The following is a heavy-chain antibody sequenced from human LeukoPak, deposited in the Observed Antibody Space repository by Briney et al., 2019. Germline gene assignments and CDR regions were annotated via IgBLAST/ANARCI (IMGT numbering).Heavy chain of an antibody. V-gene: IGHV3-30*02. Sequence: GGSLRLSCAASGFTFSSYGMHWVRQALGKGLQGVAFIRYDGNNKYYADSVKGRFTISRDNSKNTLYLQMNSLKADDTAVYYCAKAPIQYSSLAFFDDWGQGTLVTVSS. CDR3: AKAPIQYSSLAFFDD. J-gene: IGHJ4*02. CDR2: IRYDGNNK. CDR1: GFTFSSYG. D-gene: IGHD6-6*01.